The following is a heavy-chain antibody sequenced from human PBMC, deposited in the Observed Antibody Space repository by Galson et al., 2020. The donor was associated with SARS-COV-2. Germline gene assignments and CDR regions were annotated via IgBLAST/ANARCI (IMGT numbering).Heavy chain of an antibody. CDR3: ARDLDIDAMDV. CDR2: IRSSSGSTI. V-gene: IGHV3-48*02. J-gene: IGHJ6*02. D-gene: IGHD2-2*03. Sequence: GGSLRLSCAASGFTFSSYSMNWVRQAPGKGLEWVSYIRSSSGSTIYYADSVKGRFTISRDNAKNSMYLQMNSLRDEDTAVYYCARDLDIDAMDVWGQGTTVTVSS. CDR1: GFTFSSYS.